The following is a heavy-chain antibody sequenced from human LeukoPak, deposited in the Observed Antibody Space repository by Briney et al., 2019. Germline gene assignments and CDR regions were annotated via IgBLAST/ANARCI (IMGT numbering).Heavy chain of an antibody. J-gene: IGHJ3*02. Sequence: SETLSLTCTVSGGSISSSSYYWGWIRQPPGKGLEWIGSIYYSGNTYYNPSLKSRITISVDTSKNQFSLKLTSVTAADTAVYYCARALFGQQLVRGAFDIWGQGTMITVSS. CDR1: GGSISSSSYY. CDR2: IYYSGNT. V-gene: IGHV4-39*07. CDR3: ARALFGQQLVRGAFDI. D-gene: IGHD6-13*01.